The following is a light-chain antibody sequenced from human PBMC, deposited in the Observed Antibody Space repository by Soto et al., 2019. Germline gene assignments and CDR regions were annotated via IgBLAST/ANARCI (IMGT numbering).Light chain of an antibody. J-gene: IGKJ4*01. V-gene: IGKV3-20*01. Sequence: EIVLTQSPGTLSLSPGERATLSCRASQSVSSSYLAWYQRKPGQAPRLLIYGASRRATGIPDRFSGSGSGTDFTLTISRLEPEDVAVYYCQQFTTFGGGTKVEI. CDR2: GAS. CDR1: QSVSSSY. CDR3: QQFTT.